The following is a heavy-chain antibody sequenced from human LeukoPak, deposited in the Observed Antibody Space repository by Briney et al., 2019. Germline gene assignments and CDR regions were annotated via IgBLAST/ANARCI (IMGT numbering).Heavy chain of an antibody. J-gene: IGHJ4*02. D-gene: IGHD6-19*01. CDR2: ITRNSGYI. V-gene: IGHV3-9*01. CDR3: TRGTRNSGWYGEFDH. CDR1: GFTFDDYA. Sequence: GGSLRLACAASGFTFDDYAMHWVRQIPGKGLEWVSSITRNSGYIGYADSAKGRFTISRDNAKNSLYLQMNSLRLDDTAFYYCTRGTRNSGWYGEFDHWGQGTLVTVSS.